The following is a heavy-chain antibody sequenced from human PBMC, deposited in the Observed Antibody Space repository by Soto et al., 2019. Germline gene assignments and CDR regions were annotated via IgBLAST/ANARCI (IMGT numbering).Heavy chain of an antibody. CDR1: GFTFSSYG. Sequence: QVQLVESGGGVVQPGRSPRLSCAASGFTFSSYGIHWVRQAPGKGLEWVAVIWYDGSNRYYADSVKGRFTISRDNSKNTVYLQMNSLRAEDTAVYYCARGVGAPIDYWGQGTLVTVSS. J-gene: IGHJ4*02. D-gene: IGHD1-26*01. CDR3: ARGVGAPIDY. CDR2: IWYDGSNR. V-gene: IGHV3-33*01.